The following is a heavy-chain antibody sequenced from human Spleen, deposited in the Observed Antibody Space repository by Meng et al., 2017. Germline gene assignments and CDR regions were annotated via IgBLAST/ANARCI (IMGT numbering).Heavy chain of an antibody. Sequence: SLKISCAASGFTFDDYAMHWVRQAPGKGLEWVSGISWNSGSIGYADSVKGRFTISRDNAKNSLYLQMTSLRAEDTAVYYCARKLITMVRGVIIDDAFDIWGQGTMVTVSS. CDR2: ISWNSGSI. CDR3: ARKLITMVRGVIIDDAFDI. J-gene: IGHJ3*02. D-gene: IGHD3-10*01. CDR1: GFTFDDYA. V-gene: IGHV3-9*01.